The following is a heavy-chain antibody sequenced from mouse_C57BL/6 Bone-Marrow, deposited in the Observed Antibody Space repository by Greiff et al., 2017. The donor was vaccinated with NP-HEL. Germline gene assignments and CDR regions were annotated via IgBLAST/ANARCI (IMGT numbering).Heavy chain of an antibody. J-gene: IGHJ2*01. CDR3: ARGGVVATRYFDY. Sequence: QVQLQQPGAELVKPGASVKMSCKASGYTFTSYWITWVKQRPGQGLEWIGDIYPGSGSTNYNEKFKSKATLTVDTSSSTAYMQLSSLTSEDSAGYYGARGGVVATRYFDYWGQGTTLTVSS. V-gene: IGHV1-55*01. CDR2: IYPGSGST. D-gene: IGHD1-1*01. CDR1: GYTFTSYW.